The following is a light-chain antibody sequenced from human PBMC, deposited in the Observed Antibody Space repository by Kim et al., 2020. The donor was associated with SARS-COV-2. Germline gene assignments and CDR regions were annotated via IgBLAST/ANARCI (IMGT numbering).Light chain of an antibody. Sequence: EIVLTQSPGTLSLSPGERATLSCRASQSVSSSYLAWYQQKPGQAPRLLIYGASSRATGIPDRFSGSGSGTDFTLTISRLEPEDFAVYYCQQYGQGWTFGQGTKVDIK. V-gene: IGKV3-20*01. CDR2: GAS. CDR1: QSVSSSY. J-gene: IGKJ1*01. CDR3: QQYGQGWT.